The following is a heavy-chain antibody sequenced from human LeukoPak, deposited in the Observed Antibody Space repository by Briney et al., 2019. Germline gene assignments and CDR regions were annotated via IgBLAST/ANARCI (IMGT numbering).Heavy chain of an antibody. CDR2: ISGYNGKT. CDR1: GYTFTGYY. J-gene: IGHJ4*02. V-gene: IGHV1-18*04. Sequence: ASVKVSCKASGYTFTGYYMHWVRQAPGQGLEWMGWISGYNGKTNYAQKFQGRVTMTTDTSTSTVYMELRSLRSDDTAVYFCAREGIPIDYWGQGTLVTVSS. D-gene: IGHD5-18*01. CDR3: AREGIPIDY.